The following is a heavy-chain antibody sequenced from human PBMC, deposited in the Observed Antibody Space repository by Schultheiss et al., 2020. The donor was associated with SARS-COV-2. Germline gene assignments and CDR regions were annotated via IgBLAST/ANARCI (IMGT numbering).Heavy chain of an antibody. D-gene: IGHD2-15*01. CDR2: INHSGTT. V-gene: IGHV4-31*03. CDR3: ARAARAAFDY. J-gene: IGHJ4*02. Sequence: SQTLSLTCTVSGGSISSGGYYWSWIRQHPGKGLEWIGEINHSGTTYYNPSLKSRVTISVDTSKNQFSLKLSSVTAADTAVYYCARAARAAFDYWGQGTLVTVSS. CDR1: GGSISSGGYY.